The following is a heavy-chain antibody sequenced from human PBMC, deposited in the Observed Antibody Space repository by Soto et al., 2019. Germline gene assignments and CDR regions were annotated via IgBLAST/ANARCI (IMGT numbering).Heavy chain of an antibody. CDR3: ARVVTGASYGFDF. J-gene: IGHJ4*02. CDR2: TRNKANSYTT. D-gene: IGHD2-21*02. CDR1: GFTFSDYY. V-gene: IGHV3-72*01. Sequence: GSLRLSCAASGFTFSDYYMDWVRQAPGKGLEWVGRTRNKANSYTTEYAASVKGRFTISRDDSRNSLYLQMNSLKTEYTAVYYCARVVTGASYGFDFWGQGTLVTVSS.